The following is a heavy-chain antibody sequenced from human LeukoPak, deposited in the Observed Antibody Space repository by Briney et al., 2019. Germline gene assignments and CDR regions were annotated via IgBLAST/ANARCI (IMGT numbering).Heavy chain of an antibody. D-gene: IGHD3-9*01. Sequence: SEFLSLTCTVSGGSISSYYWNWIRQPAGKGLEWIGRIYISGSTNYNPSLKSRVTMSIDTSKNQISLKLRSVTATDTAVYYCARDDWGYWGQGTTLTVSS. CDR1: GGSISSYY. CDR2: IYISGST. V-gene: IGHV4-4*07. J-gene: IGHJ4*02. CDR3: ARDDWGY.